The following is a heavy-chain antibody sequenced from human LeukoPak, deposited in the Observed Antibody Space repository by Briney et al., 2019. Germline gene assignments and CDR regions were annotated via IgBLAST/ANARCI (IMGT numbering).Heavy chain of an antibody. Sequence: PGGSLRLSCTGSGFTFGDYAMSWVRQAPGKGLEWVGFIRSKAYGGTTEYAASVKGRFTISRDDSKSIAYLQMNSLKTEDTAVYYCTRDGIVGATTGFDYWGQGTLVTVSS. CDR3: TRDGIVGATTGFDY. CDR2: IRSKAYGGTT. J-gene: IGHJ4*02. CDR1: GFTFGDYA. V-gene: IGHV3-49*04. D-gene: IGHD1-26*01.